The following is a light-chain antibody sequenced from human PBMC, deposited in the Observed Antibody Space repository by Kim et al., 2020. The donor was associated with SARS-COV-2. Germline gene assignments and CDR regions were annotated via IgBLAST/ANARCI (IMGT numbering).Light chain of an antibody. J-gene: IGLJ3*02. CDR2: YDN. V-gene: IGLV3-21*04. Sequence: SYELTQPPSVSVAPGKTATITCGGNNIGGKSVQWYQQKPGQAPVLVIYYDNNRPSGIPERFSGSNSGNTATLTITRVEAGDEADYYCQVWDSTSDHPGVFGGGTQLTVL. CDR1: NIGGKS. CDR3: QVWDSTSDHPGV.